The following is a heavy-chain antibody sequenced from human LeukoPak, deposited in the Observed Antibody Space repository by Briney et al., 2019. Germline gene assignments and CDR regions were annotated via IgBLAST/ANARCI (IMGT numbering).Heavy chain of an antibody. Sequence: AGGSLRLSCAGSGFALKSYSLSWVRQAPGKGLEWVSSISSTSAYIYYADSVKGRFTISRDNVDNVVYLQMNSLGAEDTADYYCARSGGGDGYSFDYWGQGTLVTVSS. CDR2: ISSTSAYI. J-gene: IGHJ4*02. D-gene: IGHD5-24*01. CDR1: GFALKSYS. CDR3: ARSGGGDGYSFDY. V-gene: IGHV3-21*01.